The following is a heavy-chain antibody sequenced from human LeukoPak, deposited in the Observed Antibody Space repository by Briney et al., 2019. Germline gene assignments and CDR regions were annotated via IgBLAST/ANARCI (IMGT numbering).Heavy chain of an antibody. V-gene: IGHV1-69*13. CDR1: GGTFSSYA. CDR3: ARVSDILTGWPPGPPYNWFDP. J-gene: IGHJ5*02. D-gene: IGHD3-9*01. CDR2: IIPIFGTA. Sequence: ASVKVSCKASGGTFSSYAISWVRQAPGQGLEWMGGIIPIFGTANYAQKFQGRVTITADESTSTAYMELSSLRSEDTAVYYCARVSDILTGWPPGPPYNWFDPWGQGTLVTVSS.